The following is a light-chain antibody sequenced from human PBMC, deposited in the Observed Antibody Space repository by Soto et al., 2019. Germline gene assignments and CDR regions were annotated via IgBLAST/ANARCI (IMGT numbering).Light chain of an antibody. CDR3: CSYRGSGTLYV. CDR2: DVS. Sequence: QSALTQPASVSGSPGQSITISCTGTSSDVGGYNYVSWYQHHPGRAPKLMIYDVSNRPSGVSNRFSGSKSGNTASLTISGLLAVDEADYYCCSYRGSGTLYVFGAGTKLTVL. CDR1: SSDVGGYNY. V-gene: IGLV2-14*03. J-gene: IGLJ1*01.